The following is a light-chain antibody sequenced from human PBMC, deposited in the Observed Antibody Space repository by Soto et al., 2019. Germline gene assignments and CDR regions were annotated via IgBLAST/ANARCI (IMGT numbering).Light chain of an antibody. Sequence: QPVLTQSPSVSVAPGQKVTISCSGSSSNIGNNYVSWYQQLPGTAPKLLIYDNNKRPSGIPDRFSGSKSGTSGTLDITGLQTGDEADYYCATWDNSLSVVVFGGGTKLTVL. CDR3: ATWDNSLSVVV. V-gene: IGLV1-51*01. CDR2: DNN. CDR1: SSNIGNNY. J-gene: IGLJ2*01.